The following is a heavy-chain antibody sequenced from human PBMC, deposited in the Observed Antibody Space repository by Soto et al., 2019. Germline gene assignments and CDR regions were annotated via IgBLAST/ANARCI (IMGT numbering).Heavy chain of an antibody. Sequence: QVQLVQSGAEVKKPGSSVKVSCKASGGTLSSYTFSWVRQAPGQGLEWMGRVITNLGVTIYAKKFQSRFTIVVDTSTSTAYMELNSLRYEDTAVYYCARDKGYCSDTSCPDFDYWGQGTLVTVSS. J-gene: IGHJ4*02. CDR3: ARDKGYCSDTSCPDFDY. V-gene: IGHV1-69*02. CDR1: GGTLSSYT. CDR2: VITNLGVT. D-gene: IGHD2-15*01.